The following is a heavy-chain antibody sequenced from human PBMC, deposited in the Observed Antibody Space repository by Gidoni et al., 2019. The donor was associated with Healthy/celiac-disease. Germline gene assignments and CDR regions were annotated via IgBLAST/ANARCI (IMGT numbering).Heavy chain of an antibody. V-gene: IGHV1-69*01. CDR3: ARGLVGAPPGLN. J-gene: IGHJ4*02. CDR2: IIPTFGTA. Sequence: QVQLVQSGAEVKKPGSSVQVSCKASGGTFSSYAISGGRQAPGQGLEWMGGIIPTFGTANYAQKFQGRVTITADESTSTAYMELSSLRSEDTAVYYCARGLVGAPPGLNWGQGTLVTVSS. CDR1: GGTFSSYA. D-gene: IGHD1-26*01.